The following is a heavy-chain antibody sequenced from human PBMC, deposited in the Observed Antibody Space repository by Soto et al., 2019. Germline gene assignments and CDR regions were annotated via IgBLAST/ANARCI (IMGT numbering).Heavy chain of an antibody. J-gene: IGHJ6*02. CDR3: ARVGYSSTGTTFHYHGLDV. V-gene: IGHV1-46*01. D-gene: IGHD3-22*01. CDR1: GYNFTSHY. Sequence: GASVKVSCKASGYNFTSHYMHWVRQAPGQGLESMGIIYPRGGTTIYAQKFQGRVTMTRDTSTYTFYMELSSLRSEDTAMYYCARVGYSSTGTTFHYHGLDVWGQGTTVTVSS. CDR2: IYPRGGTT.